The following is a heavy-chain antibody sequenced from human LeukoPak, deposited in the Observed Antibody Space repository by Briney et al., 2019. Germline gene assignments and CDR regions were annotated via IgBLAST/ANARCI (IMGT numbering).Heavy chain of an antibody. Sequence: SETLSLTCAVYGGSFSDYYWTWIRQPPGKGLEWIGEINHSGSPNNNPSLKSRVSISFDTSKNQFSLKLTSVTAADTAVYYCAREVLGPLLIAVAETSYFDYWGQGTLVTVSS. CDR3: AREVLGPLLIAVAETSYFDY. D-gene: IGHD6-19*01. V-gene: IGHV4-34*01. CDR2: INHSGSP. CDR1: GGSFSDYY. J-gene: IGHJ4*02.